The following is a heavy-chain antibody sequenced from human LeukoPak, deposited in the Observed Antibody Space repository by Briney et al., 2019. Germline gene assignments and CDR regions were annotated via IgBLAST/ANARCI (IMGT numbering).Heavy chain of an antibody. CDR2: IIPIFGTA. J-gene: IGHJ3*02. Sequence: GSSVKVSCKASGGTFSSYAISWVRQAPGQGLEWMGGIIPIFGTANYAQKFQGRVTINTDESTSTAYMELSSLRSEDTAVYYCATRPYYYDSSGFAFDIWGQGTMVTVSS. D-gene: IGHD3-22*01. CDR3: ATRPYYYDSSGFAFDI. V-gene: IGHV1-69*05. CDR1: GGTFSSYA.